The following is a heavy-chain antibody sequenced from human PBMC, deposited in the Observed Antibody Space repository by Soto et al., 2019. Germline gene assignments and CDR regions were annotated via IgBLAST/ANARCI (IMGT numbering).Heavy chain of an antibody. D-gene: IGHD6-19*01. Sequence: EVQLVESGGGLVQPGGSLRLSCAASGFTFSSYEMNWVRQAPGKGLEWVSYISSSGSTIYYADSVKGRFTISRDNAKNALFLQRNRLRAEDTAVYYWARGQYSSGGGYFDYWGQETLVTVSS. CDR2: ISSSGSTI. CDR1: GFTFSSYE. CDR3: ARGQYSSGGGYFDY. V-gene: IGHV3-48*03. J-gene: IGHJ4*02.